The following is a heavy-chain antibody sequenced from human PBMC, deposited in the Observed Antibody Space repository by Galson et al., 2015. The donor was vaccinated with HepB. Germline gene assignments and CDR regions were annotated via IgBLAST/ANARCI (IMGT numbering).Heavy chain of an antibody. CDR1: GFIFTNFA. V-gene: IGHV3-30*14. CDR3: ARGGDRSTSESRIFDY. CDR2: ISFDAKMQ. D-gene: IGHD2-21*01. Sequence: SLRLSCAASGFIFTNFAMHWVRQAPGKGLEWVTFISFDAKMQHYADSVRGRFTISRDNSKNTISLQMNSLRHDDTAVYYCARGGDRSTSESRIFDYWGQGVLVTVSS. J-gene: IGHJ4*02.